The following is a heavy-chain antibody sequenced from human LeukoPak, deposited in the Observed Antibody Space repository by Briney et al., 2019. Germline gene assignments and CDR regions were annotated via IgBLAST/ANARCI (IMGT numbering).Heavy chain of an antibody. J-gene: IGHJ4*02. CDR2: ISGGGGST. CDR1: GFAFSSYG. CDR3: ARAPRTTVTTCDY. D-gene: IGHD4-17*01. V-gene: IGHV3-74*01. Sequence: GGSLRLSCAASGFAFSSYGMHWVRQAPGKGLVWVSRISGGGGSTSYADSVKGRFTISRDNAKNTLYLQMNSLRAEDTAVYYCARAPRTTVTTCDYWGQGTLVTVSS.